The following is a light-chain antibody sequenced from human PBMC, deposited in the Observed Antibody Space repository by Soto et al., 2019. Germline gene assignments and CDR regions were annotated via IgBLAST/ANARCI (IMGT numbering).Light chain of an antibody. J-gene: IGLJ2*01. CDR2: EVS. V-gene: IGLV2-8*01. CDR3: SAYAGSNNFV. CDR1: SSDVGENY. Sequence: SVLNQPAYSSGSPGQSVTLSCPGTSSDVGENYVSWYQQHLGKAPKLIIYEVSQRPSGVPDRFSGSKSGNTASLTVSGLQTEDEADYYCSAYAGSNNFVFG.